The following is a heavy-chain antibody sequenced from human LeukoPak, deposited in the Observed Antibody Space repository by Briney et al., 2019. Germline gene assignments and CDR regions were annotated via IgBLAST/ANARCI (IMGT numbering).Heavy chain of an antibody. J-gene: IGHJ6*02. D-gene: IGHD5-24*01. CDR2: ISYDGSNK. V-gene: IGHV3-30*04. Sequence: GGSLRLSCAASGFTFSSYAMHWVRQAPGKGLEWVAVISYDGSNKYYADSVKGRFTISRDNSKNTLYLQMNSLRAEDTAVYYCARTGGDGYWVYYYYGVDVWGQGTTVTVSS. CDR1: GFTFSSYA. CDR3: ARTGGDGYWVYYYYGVDV.